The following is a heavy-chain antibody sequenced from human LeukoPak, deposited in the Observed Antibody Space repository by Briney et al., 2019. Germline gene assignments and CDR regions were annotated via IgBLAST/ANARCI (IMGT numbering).Heavy chain of an antibody. CDR2: INHSGST. D-gene: IGHD4-17*01. Sequence: SETLSLTCAVYGGSFSGYYWSWIRQPPGKGLEWIGEINHSGSTNYNPSLKSRVTISVDTSKNQFSLRLSSVTAADTAVYYCARIATGYFDYWGQGTLVTVSS. CDR3: ARIATGYFDY. CDR1: GGSFSGYY. J-gene: IGHJ4*02. V-gene: IGHV4-34*01.